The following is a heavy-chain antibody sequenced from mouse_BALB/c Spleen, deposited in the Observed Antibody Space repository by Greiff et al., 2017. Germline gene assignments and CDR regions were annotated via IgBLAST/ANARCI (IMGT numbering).Heavy chain of an antibody. CDR3: ARSLYDGYCSFAY. D-gene: IGHD2-3*01. CDR2: ISSGSSTI. CDR1: GFTFSSFG. V-gene: IGHV5-17*02. Sequence: EVHLVESGGGLVQPGGSRKLSCAASGFTFSSFGMHWVRQAPEKGLEWVAYISSGSSTIYYADTVKGRFTISRDNPKNTLFLQMTSLRSEDTAMYYCARSLYDGYCSFAYWGQGTLVTVSA. J-gene: IGHJ3*01.